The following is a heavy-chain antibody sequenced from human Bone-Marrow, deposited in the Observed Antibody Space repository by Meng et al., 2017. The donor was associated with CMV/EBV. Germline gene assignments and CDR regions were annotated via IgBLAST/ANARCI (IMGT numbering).Heavy chain of an antibody. Sequence: QVQLKRWGAGLVKPSETLSLTCDWYGGSFRGYYWRWIRQPPGKGLEWIAEINHSGNTNYNPSLKSRVTISVDTSMNQFSLKLSSVTAADTAVYYCATVGLGMNWFDPWGQGTLVTASS. CDR2: INHSGNT. CDR3: ATVGLGMNWFDP. J-gene: IGHJ5*02. CDR1: GGSFRGYY. V-gene: IGHV4-34*02.